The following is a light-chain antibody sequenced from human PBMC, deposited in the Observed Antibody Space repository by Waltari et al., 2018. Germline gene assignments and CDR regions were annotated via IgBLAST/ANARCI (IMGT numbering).Light chain of an antibody. CDR2: GAS. Sequence: IILTQSPATLSLSPGERATLSCRASQIISSYLAWYQQKPGQAPRLLIYGASSRATGIPDRFSGSGSGTDFTLTISSLEPEDVGVYHCYQHSSGYSFGQGTKVEIK. CDR3: YQHSSGYS. J-gene: IGKJ2*03. CDR1: QIISSY. V-gene: IGKV3D-20*02.